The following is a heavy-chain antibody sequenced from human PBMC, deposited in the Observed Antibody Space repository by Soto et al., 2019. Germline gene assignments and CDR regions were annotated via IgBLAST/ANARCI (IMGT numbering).Heavy chain of an antibody. D-gene: IGHD4-17*01. J-gene: IGHJ4*02. Sequence: QVQLVQSGAEVKKPGASVKVSCKASGYTFTSYGISWVRQAPGQGLEWMGWISAYNGNTNYAQKLQGRVTMTTDTYTSTAYMELRSLRADDTAVYYCASDFWEASVGYGDSNFDYWGQGTLVTVSS. V-gene: IGHV1-18*01. CDR3: ASDFWEASVGYGDSNFDY. CDR1: GYTFTSYG. CDR2: ISAYNGNT.